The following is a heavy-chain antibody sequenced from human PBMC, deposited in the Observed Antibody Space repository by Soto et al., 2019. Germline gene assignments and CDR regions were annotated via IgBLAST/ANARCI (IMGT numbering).Heavy chain of an antibody. D-gene: IGHD3-10*01. CDR3: ASGSMWSGGDGSVV. V-gene: IGHV1-8*01. CDR2: MNPNSGPT. Sequence: QVQLVQSGAEVKKPGASVKVSCKASGYAFTTYDINWVRQATGQGPEWMGWMNPNSGPTVYAQKFQGRVTGTRDTSLNTTLMALSSMPSEDSAVYYCASGSMWSGGDGSVVWGQATTVTASS. CDR1: GYAFTTYD. J-gene: IGHJ6*02.